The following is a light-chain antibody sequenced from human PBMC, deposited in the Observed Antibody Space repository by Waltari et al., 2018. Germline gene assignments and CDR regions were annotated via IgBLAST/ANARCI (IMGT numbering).Light chain of an antibody. J-gene: IGLJ2*01. CDR3: QTWVTGIRVV. Sequence: QLVLTQSPSASASLGASVKLTCTLSSGHSTYAIAWHQQQPEKGPRYLMKLNSYGSHSKGDGIPDRFSGSSSGTERYLTISSLQSDDEADYYCQTWVTGIRVVFGGGTKLTVL. V-gene: IGLV4-69*01. CDR1: SGHSTYA. CDR2: LNSYGSH.